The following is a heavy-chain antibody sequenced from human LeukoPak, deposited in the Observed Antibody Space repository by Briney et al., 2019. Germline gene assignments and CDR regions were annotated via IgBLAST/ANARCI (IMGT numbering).Heavy chain of an antibody. CDR2: IYYSGST. V-gene: IGHV4-30-4*01. J-gene: IGHJ6*02. CDR3: ARGSCSGGSCYNWAYYYYGMDV. CDR1: GGSISSGDYY. D-gene: IGHD2-15*01. Sequence: SQTLSLTCTVSGGSISSGDYYWSWIRQPPGKGLEWIGYIYYSGSTYYNPSLKSRVTISVDTSKNQFSLKLSSVTAADTAVYYCARGSCSGGSCYNWAYYYYGMDVWGQGTTVTVSS.